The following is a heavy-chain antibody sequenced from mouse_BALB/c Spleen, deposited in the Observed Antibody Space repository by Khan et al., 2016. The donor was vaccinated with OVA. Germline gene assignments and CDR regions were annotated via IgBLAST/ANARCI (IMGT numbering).Heavy chain of an antibody. Sequence: QMQLEESGAERAKPGASVKMSCKASGYTFTTYWMHWVKQRPGQGLEWIGYINPTSGYTDYNEKFKDRATLSADKSSSTAYMQLSSLTSEDSAVYYGTRDRIDYWGQGTTLTVSS. CDR1: GYTFTTYW. CDR3: TRDRIDY. J-gene: IGHJ2*01. CDR2: INPTSGYT. V-gene: IGHV1-7*01.